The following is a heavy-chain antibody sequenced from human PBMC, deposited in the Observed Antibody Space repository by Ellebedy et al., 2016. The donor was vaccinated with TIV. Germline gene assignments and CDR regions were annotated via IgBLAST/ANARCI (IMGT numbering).Heavy chain of an antibody. CDR2: INPNSGGT. J-gene: IGHJ4*02. V-gene: IGHV1-2*04. CDR3: ARDGGSYSDFDY. D-gene: IGHD1-26*01. Sequence: AASVKVSCKASGYTFTGYYMHWVRQAPGQGLEWMGWINPNSGGTNYAQKFQGWVTMTRDTSISTAYMVLSRLRSDDPAVYYCARDGGSYSDFDYWGQGTLVTVSS. CDR1: GYTFTGYY.